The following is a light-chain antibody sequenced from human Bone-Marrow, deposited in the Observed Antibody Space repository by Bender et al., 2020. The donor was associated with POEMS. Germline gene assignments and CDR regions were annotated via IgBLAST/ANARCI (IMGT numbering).Light chain of an antibody. J-gene: IGLJ1*01. CDR2: EDT. CDR1: SRDVGSYNI. CDR3: CSYAGDSISF. Sequence: QSALTQPASVSGSPGQSITISCTGTSRDVGSYNIVSWYQQHPGKAPKLMIQEDTKRPSGVPNRFSGSKSGNTASLTISGLQAEDEAEYYCCSYAGDSISFFGTGTKVTVL. V-gene: IGLV2-23*01.